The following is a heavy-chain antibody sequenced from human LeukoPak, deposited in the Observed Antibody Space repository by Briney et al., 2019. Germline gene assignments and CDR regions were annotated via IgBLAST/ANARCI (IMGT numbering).Heavy chain of an antibody. J-gene: IGHJ6*02. V-gene: IGHV4-31*03. CDR1: GGSISSGGYY. D-gene: IGHD2-15*01. Sequence: PSETLSLTCTVSGGSISSGGYYWSWIRQHPGKGLEWIGYIYYSGSTYYNPSLKSRVTISVDTSKNQFSLKLSSVTAADTAVYYCVRVVVVAAGTVGPLDVWGQGTTVTVSS. CDR2: IYYSGST. CDR3: VRVVVVAAGTVGPLDV.